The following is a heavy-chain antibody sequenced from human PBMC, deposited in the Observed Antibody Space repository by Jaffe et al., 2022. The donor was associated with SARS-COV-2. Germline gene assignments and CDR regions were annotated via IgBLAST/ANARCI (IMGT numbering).Heavy chain of an antibody. CDR3: ARVPRRVGFGELPFDY. D-gene: IGHD3-10*01. J-gene: IGHJ4*02. CDR1: GYTFTSYA. Sequence: QVQLVQSGAEVKKPGASVKVSCKASGYTFTSYAMHWVRQAPGQRLEWMGWINAGNGNTKYSQKFQGRVTITRDTSASTAYMELSSLRSEDTAVYYCARVPRRVGFGELPFDYWGQGTLVTVSS. V-gene: IGHV1-3*01. CDR2: INAGNGNT.